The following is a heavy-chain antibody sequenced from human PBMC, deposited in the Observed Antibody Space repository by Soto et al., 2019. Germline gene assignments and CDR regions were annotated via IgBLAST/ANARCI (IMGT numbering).Heavy chain of an antibody. CDR3: ARDRYEAVRGVIDYYYGMDV. Sequence: SETLSLTCTVSGGSISSYYRSWIRQPPGKGLEWIGYIYYSGSTNYNPSLKSRVTISVDTSKNQFSLKLSSVTAADTAVYYCARDRYEAVRGVIDYYYGMDVWGQGTTVTVSS. CDR1: GGSISSYY. J-gene: IGHJ6*02. V-gene: IGHV4-59*01. CDR2: IYYSGST. D-gene: IGHD3-10*01.